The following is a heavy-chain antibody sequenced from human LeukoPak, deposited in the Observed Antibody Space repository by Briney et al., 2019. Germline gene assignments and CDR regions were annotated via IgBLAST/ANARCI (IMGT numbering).Heavy chain of an antibody. CDR3: AREYHRWEPGYFDY. CDR1: GYTFTGYY. CDR2: INPNSGGT. V-gene: IGHV1-2*04. D-gene: IGHD1-14*01. Sequence: ASVKVSCKASGYTFTGYYMHWVRQAPGQGLEWMGWINPNSGGTNYAQKFQGWVTMTRDTSISTAYMELGRLRSDDTAVYYCAREYHRWEPGYFDYWGQGTLVTVSS. J-gene: IGHJ4*02.